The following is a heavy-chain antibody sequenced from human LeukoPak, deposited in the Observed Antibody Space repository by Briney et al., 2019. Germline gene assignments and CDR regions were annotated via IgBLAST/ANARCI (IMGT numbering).Heavy chain of an antibody. Sequence: PGGSLRLSCAASGVTFSSYAMSWVRQAPGKGLEWVSAISGSGGSTYYADSVKGRFTISRDNSKNTLYLQMNSLRAEDTAVYYCAKVEGYSGYDQSDYWGQGTLVTVSS. CDR2: ISGSGGST. V-gene: IGHV3-23*01. D-gene: IGHD5-12*01. CDR1: GVTFSSYA. J-gene: IGHJ4*02. CDR3: AKVEGYSGYDQSDY.